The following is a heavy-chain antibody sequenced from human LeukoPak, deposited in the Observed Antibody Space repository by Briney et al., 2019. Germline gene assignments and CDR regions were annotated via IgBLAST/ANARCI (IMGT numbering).Heavy chain of an antibody. V-gene: IGHV3-74*01. Sequence: GGSLRLSCAPSGFTFRSYWMHWVRQAPGKGLVWVSRINSDGSSTSYADSVKGRFTISRDKAKNTLYLQMNSLRAEDTAVYHCARDRGGSAFDIWGQGTMVTVSS. CDR3: ARDRGGSAFDI. J-gene: IGHJ3*02. D-gene: IGHD3-10*01. CDR2: INSDGSST. CDR1: GFTFRSYW.